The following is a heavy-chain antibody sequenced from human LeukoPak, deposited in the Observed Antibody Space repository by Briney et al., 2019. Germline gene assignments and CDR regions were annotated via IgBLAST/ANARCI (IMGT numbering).Heavy chain of an antibody. CDR3: ARDSGSGWYGIDY. V-gene: IGHV1-2*02. Sequence: SVKVSCKASGYTFTGYYMHWLRPAPGQGLAWVGWINPNSGGTNSAQKFKGRVTMTRDTSISTAYMELSRLRSADTVVYSCARDSGSGWYGIDYWGKGTLVTVSS. CDR1: GYTFTGYY. J-gene: IGHJ4*02. D-gene: IGHD6-19*01. CDR2: INPNSGGT.